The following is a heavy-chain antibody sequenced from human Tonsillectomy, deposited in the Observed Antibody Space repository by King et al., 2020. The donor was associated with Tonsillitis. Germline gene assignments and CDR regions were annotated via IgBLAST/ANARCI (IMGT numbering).Heavy chain of an antibody. D-gene: IGHD3-16*02. Sequence: DVQLVESGGGLVKPGGSLRLSCAASGLTFSNAWMSWVRQAPGKGLEWVGRIKSKTDGGTTDYAAPVKGRLTISRDDSKNTLYLQMNSLKTEDTAVYYCTTLMITFGGVIAPDYWGQGTLVTVSS. CDR2: IKSKTDGGTT. J-gene: IGHJ4*02. CDR1: GLTFSNAW. CDR3: TTLMITFGGVIAPDY. V-gene: IGHV3-15*01.